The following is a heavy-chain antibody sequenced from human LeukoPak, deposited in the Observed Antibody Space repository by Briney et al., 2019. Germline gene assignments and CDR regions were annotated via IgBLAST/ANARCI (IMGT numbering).Heavy chain of an antibody. J-gene: IGHJ4*02. V-gene: IGHV3-15*07. Sequence: GGSLRLSCAASGFIFSNAWMNWVRQAPGKGLEWVGRIKSKGDGETTDYAAPVKGRFTISRDDSKNTLYLQMSSLKTEDTAVYYCITGRGYTYGYTWFDYWGQGTLVTVSS. D-gene: IGHD5-18*01. CDR3: ITGRGYTYGYTWFDY. CDR2: IKSKGDGETT. CDR1: GFIFSNAW.